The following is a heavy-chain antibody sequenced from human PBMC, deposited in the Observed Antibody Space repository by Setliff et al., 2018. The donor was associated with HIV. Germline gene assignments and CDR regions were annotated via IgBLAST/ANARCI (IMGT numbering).Heavy chain of an antibody. Sequence: SVKVSCKASGDTFSNYVMSWVRQAPGQGLEWMGGIVLMSGTADYAQKFKGRATITADKSTSTAYMELSSLTSEDTAVYYCVRGYRSAWNSWFDAWGQGTRVTVSS. CDR1: GDTFSNYV. V-gene: IGHV1-69*06. CDR3: VRGYRSAWNSWFDA. J-gene: IGHJ5*02. CDR2: IVLMSGTA. D-gene: IGHD6-19*01.